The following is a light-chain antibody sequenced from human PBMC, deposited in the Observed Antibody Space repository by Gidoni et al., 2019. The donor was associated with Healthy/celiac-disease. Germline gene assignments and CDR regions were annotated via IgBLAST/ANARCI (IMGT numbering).Light chain of an antibody. CDR1: QSISSY. V-gene: IGKV1-39*01. J-gene: IGKJ1*01. Sequence: RVTITCRASQSISSYLNWYQQKPGKAPKLLIYAASSLQSGVPSRFSGSGSGTDFTLTISSLQPEDFATYYCQQSYSTATFGQGTKVEIK. CDR3: QQSYSTAT. CDR2: AAS.